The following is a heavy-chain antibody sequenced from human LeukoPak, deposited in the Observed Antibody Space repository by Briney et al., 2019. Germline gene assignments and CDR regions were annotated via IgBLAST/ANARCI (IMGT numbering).Heavy chain of an antibody. CDR1: GGAFSSYA. CDR2: IVPIFGTA. CDR3: ARDRYDSSGYYPRPGDY. D-gene: IGHD3-22*01. J-gene: IGHJ4*02. Sequence: SVKVSCKASGGAFSSYAISWVRQAPGQGLEWMGRIVPIFGTANYAQKFQGRVTITTDESTSTAYMELSSLRSEDTAVYYCARDRYDSSGYYPRPGDYWGQGTLVTVSS. V-gene: IGHV1-69*05.